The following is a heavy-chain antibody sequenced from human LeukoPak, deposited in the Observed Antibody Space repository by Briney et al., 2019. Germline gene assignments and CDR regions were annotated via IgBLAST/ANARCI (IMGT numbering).Heavy chain of an antibody. Sequence: GGSLRLSCAASGFTFSSYWMHWVRQAPGKGLVWVSRINSDGSSTSYADSVKGRFTISRDNAKNTLYLQMNSLRAEDTAVYYCARDLPIAVADYYYYYGMDVWGQGTTVTVSS. V-gene: IGHV3-74*01. CDR1: GFTFSSYW. D-gene: IGHD6-19*01. CDR3: ARDLPIAVADYYYYYGMDV. CDR2: INSDGSST. J-gene: IGHJ6*02.